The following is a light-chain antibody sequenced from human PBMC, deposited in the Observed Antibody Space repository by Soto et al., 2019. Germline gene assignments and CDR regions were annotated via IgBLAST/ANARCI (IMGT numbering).Light chain of an antibody. J-gene: IGKJ5*01. CDR2: AAS. CDR3: QQYNRYPST. V-gene: IGKV1-16*02. Sequence: IQMTQSPSSLSASLRDRVAITCRASQDINNYLAWFQQKPGKAPKSLIYAASTLQSGVPSKFSGSGSGTDFTFTISSLQPEDFAVYYCQQYNRYPSTCAQVTRLEIK. CDR1: QDINNY.